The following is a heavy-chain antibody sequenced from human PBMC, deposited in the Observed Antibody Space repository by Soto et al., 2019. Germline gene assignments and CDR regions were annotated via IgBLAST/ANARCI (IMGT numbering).Heavy chain of an antibody. V-gene: IGHV3-23*01. CDR2: IGVSDGTT. CDR3: VKDIPAWRQVWGYDY. CDR1: GFTFSAYA. J-gene: IGHJ4*02. Sequence: VQLLESGGALEQPGGSLRLSCVASGFTFSAYAMCWVRQPPGKGLEWVSSIGVSDGTTYYADSVKGRFTISRDNSENTVYLQMNGLRAEDTAVYYCVKDIPAWRQVWGYDYWGQGALVTVSS. D-gene: IGHD5-18*01.